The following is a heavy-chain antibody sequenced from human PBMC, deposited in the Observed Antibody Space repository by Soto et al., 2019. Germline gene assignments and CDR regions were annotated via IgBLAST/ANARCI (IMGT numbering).Heavy chain of an antibody. Sequence: PGESLKISCKGSGYSFTSYWIGWVRQMPGKGLEWMGIIYPGDSDTRYSPSFQGQVTISADKSISTAYLQWSSLKASDTAMYYCARHAPYYDFWSGYLNDYYYYMDACGKETTATLSS. CDR1: GYSFTSYW. CDR3: ARHAPYYDFWSGYLNDYYYYMDA. V-gene: IGHV5-51*01. CDR2: IYPGDSDT. J-gene: IGHJ6*03. D-gene: IGHD3-3*01.